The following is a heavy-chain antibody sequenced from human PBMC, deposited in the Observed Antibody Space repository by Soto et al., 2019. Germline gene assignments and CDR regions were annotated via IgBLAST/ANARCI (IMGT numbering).Heavy chain of an antibody. CDR1: GFTFSDHY. V-gene: IGHV3-72*01. CDR3: TTMETGVFYYSMDV. J-gene: IGHJ6*02. Sequence: EVQLVESGGGLVQPGGSLRLSCAVSGFTFSDHYLDWVRQAPGKGLEWVGRSRNKAKSYTTDYAASVKGRFSISRDDSKNSAYLQMDSLQTEDTAVYFCTTMETGVFYYSMDVWGQGTTVTVSS. D-gene: IGHD7-27*01. CDR2: SRNKAKSYTT.